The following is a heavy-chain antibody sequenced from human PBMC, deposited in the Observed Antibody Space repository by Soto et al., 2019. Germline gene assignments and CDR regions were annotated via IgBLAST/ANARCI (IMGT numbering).Heavy chain of an antibody. CDR3: ARGVWLRSTVGVDY. D-gene: IGHD1-26*01. V-gene: IGHV3-48*02. Sequence: EVQLVESGGGLVQPGGSLRLSCAASGFTFSSYSMNWVRQAPGKGLEWVSYISSSSSTIYYADSVKGRFTISRDNAKNSQYLQMNSLRDEDTAVYYCARGVWLRSTVGVDYLGQGTLVTVSS. J-gene: IGHJ4*02. CDR2: ISSSSSTI. CDR1: GFTFSSYS.